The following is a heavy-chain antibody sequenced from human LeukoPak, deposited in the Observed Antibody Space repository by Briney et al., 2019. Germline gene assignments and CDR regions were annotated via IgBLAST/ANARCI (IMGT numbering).Heavy chain of an antibody. V-gene: IGHV3-23*01. CDR2: ISGSGGST. CDR1: GFTFSSYA. Sequence: GGSLRLSCAASGFTFSSYAMSWVRQAPGKGLEWVSAISGSGGSTYYADSVKGRFTISRDNSKNTLYLQMNSLGAEDTAVYYCAKDGMATISYYFDYWGREPWSPSPQ. D-gene: IGHD5-24*01. J-gene: IGHJ4*02. CDR3: AKDGMATISYYFDY.